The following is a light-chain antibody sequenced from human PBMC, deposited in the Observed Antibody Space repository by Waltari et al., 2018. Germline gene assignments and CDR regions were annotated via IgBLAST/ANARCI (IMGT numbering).Light chain of an antibody. Sequence: KFVLTQPPSVSESPGKTITISCTRSSGSIASAHVQWYQQPPGSAPSTVIYEDNRRPSGVSDRFSGSIDSSSNSASLTISGLKTEDEADYFCQAYDENNPWVIGGGTRLTVL. CDR1: SGSIASAH. J-gene: IGLJ3*02. CDR3: QAYDENNPWV. V-gene: IGLV6-57*04. CDR2: EDN.